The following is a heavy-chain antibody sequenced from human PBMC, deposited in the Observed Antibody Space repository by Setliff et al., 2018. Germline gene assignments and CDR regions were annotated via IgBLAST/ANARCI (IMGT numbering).Heavy chain of an antibody. CDR3: ARGYYNGRGYYYLPCSFDP. V-gene: IGHV4-39*07. Sequence: LSLTCTVSGDSISRSTYYWGWIRQSPGKGLDWIGEINQSGSTNYNASLKSRVTMSVDTSRNQFSLRLSSVTAADMGVFYCARGYYNGRGYYYLPCSFDPWGRGSVVTVSS. CDR1: GDSISRSTYY. D-gene: IGHD3-10*01. J-gene: IGHJ5*02. CDR2: INQSGST.